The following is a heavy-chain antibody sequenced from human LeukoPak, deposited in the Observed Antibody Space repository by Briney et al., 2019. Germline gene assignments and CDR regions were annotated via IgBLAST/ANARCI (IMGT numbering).Heavy chain of an antibody. J-gene: IGHJ4*02. Sequence: SETLSLTCAVSGYSISRGYYWCWVRQPPGKRPQWIGSVHESGSSYYNPSLRSRVTISLDTARNQFSLTLTSLTAPDSATYYCVRSEVGEFDSWGQGTLVTVSS. CDR1: GYSISRGYY. CDR3: VRSEVGEFDS. V-gene: IGHV4-38-2*01. CDR2: VHESGSS. D-gene: IGHD1-26*01.